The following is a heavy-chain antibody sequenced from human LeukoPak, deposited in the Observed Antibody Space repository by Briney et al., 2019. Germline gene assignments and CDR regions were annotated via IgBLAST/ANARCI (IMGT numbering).Heavy chain of an antibody. CDR3: ARGGGGRYCSSTSCSTQTNNWFDP. CDR1: GDSISSYY. Sequence: PSETLSLTCTVSGDSISSYYWNWIRQPAGKGLEWIGRMSTSGITNYNPSLKSRVTISVDTSKNQFSLKLSSVTAADTAVYYCARGGGGRYCSSTSCSTQTNNWFDPWGQGTLVTVSS. J-gene: IGHJ5*02. V-gene: IGHV4-4*07. CDR2: MSTSGIT. D-gene: IGHD2-2*01.